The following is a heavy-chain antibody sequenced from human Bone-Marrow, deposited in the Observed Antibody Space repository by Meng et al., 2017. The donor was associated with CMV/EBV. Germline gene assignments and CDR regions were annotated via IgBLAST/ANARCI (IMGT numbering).Heavy chain of an antibody. D-gene: IGHD3-22*01. J-gene: IGHJ4*02. CDR3: ATPFYYDSTGPTPFDN. CDR1: GFTFSSYA. Sequence: GESLKISCAASGFTFSSYAMNWVRQAPGKGLEWVSAISGSGGSTYYADSVKGRFTISRDNSKNTLYLQMNSLRAEDTAVYYCATPFYYDSTGPTPFDNWGQGTLVTVSS. CDR2: ISGSGGST. V-gene: IGHV3-23*01.